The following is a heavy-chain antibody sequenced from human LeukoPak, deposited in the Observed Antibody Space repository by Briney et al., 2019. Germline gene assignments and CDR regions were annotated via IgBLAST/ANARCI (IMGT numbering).Heavy chain of an antibody. CDR3: AKDRDIVVVPDLYFDY. J-gene: IGHJ4*02. Sequence: GGSLRLSCAASGFTFSIYVMSWVRQAPGKGLEWVSSIIGSGGSTYYADSVKGRHTISRDNSKSTLYLQMNSLRAEDTAVYYCAKDRDIVVVPDLYFDYWGQGTLVTVSS. V-gene: IGHV3-23*01. D-gene: IGHD2-2*01. CDR2: IIGSGGST. CDR1: GFTFSIYV.